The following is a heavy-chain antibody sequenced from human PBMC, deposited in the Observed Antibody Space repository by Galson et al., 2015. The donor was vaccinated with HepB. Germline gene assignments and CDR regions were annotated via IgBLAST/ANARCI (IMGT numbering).Heavy chain of an antibody. J-gene: IGHJ4*02. D-gene: IGHD6-19*01. CDR2: ISYDGRNK. CDR3: AKDPYLYSALAGTMAGFDY. Sequence: SLRLSCAASGVTFSNYGFHWVRQAPGKGLEWVTVISYDGRNKYYADSVKGRFTISRDNSKNMVYLQMNSLRAEDTAWYYCAKDPYLYSALAGTMAGFDYWGQRLLVTVSS. CDR1: GVTFSNYG. V-gene: IGHV3-30*18.